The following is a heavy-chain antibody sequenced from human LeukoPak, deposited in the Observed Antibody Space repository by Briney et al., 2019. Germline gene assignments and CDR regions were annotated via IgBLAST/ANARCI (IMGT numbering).Heavy chain of an antibody. CDR3: ARTLAARHTSGYIDY. J-gene: IGHJ4*02. CDR2: IKEDGSEK. D-gene: IGHD3-22*01. V-gene: IGHV3-7*01. Sequence: GGSLRLSCAASRFTFSSYWMSWVRQAPGKGLEWVANIKEDGSEKYYVDSVKGRFTISRDNGKNSLYLQMNSLRAEDTAVYYCARTLAARHTSGYIDYWGQGTLVTVSS. CDR1: RFTFSSYW.